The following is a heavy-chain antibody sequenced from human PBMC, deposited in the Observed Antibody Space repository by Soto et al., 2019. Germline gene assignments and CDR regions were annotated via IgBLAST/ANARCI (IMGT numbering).Heavy chain of an antibody. V-gene: IGHV4-39*01. J-gene: IGHJ6*01. CDR1: GGSISSSSYY. Sequence: SETLSLTCTGSGGSISSSSYYWGWIRQPPGKGLEWIGSIYYSGSTYYNPSLKSRVTISVDTSKNQFSLKLSSVNAAATDVYYCARHARGYRYGYGYYYYGVDPLGQGPPGT. CDR2: IYYSGST. D-gene: IGHD5-18*01. CDR3: ARHARGYRYGYGYYYYGVDP.